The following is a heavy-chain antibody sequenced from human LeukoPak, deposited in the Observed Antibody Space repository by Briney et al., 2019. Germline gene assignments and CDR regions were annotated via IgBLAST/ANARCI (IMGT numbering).Heavy chain of an antibody. CDR3: ARDRRGYSAYDGEGFDY. V-gene: IGHV1-18*04. J-gene: IGHJ4*02. CDR1: GYIFANYG. Sequence: ASVKVSCKASGYIFANYGFSWVRQAPGQGLEWMGWISADNHNTKCAQKFQDRVTMTDDRSTSTVYMELRSLRPDDTAVYYCARDRRGYSAYDGEGFDYWGQGTLVTVSS. CDR2: ISADNHNT. D-gene: IGHD5-12*01.